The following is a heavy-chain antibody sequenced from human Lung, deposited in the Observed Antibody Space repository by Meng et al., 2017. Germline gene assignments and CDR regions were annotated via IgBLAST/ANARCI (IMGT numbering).Heavy chain of an antibody. CDR1: GYTFPDYW. V-gene: IGHV1-2*06. CDR2: INPKSGDT. Sequence: QVQLVQSGGEVKKPWASVKVACKASGYTFPDYWLHWVRRAPGQGLEWMGRINPKSGDTHYAQRFQGRVTMTGDTSISTAYMELSGLRSDDTAMYYCARDEDISAAGKLFGDYWGQGTLVTVSS. D-gene: IGHD6-13*01. CDR3: ARDEDISAAGKLFGDY. J-gene: IGHJ4*02.